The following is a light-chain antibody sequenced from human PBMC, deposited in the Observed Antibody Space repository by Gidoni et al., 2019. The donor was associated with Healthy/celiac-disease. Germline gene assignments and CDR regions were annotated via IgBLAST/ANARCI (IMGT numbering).Light chain of an antibody. CDR3: KQSYSTPRT. CDR2: AAS. CDR1: QSISSY. V-gene: IGKV1-39*01. Sequence: DIQMTQSPSSLSASVGDRVTITCRASQSISSYLNWYQQKPGKAPKLLIYAASSLQSGGPSRFSGSGSGTDFTLTISSLQPEDFAKYYCKQSYSTPRTFGQGTKLEIK. J-gene: IGKJ2*01.